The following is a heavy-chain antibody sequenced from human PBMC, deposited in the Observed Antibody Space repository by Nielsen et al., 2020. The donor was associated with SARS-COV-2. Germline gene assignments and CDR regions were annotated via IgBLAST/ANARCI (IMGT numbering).Heavy chain of an antibody. D-gene: IGHD3-10*01. V-gene: IGHV1-18*04. Sequence: SVQVSCKASGYSSISYGISGVRYPPAHGSEWMGWSRAFNGNTNYAQKLQGRVTMTTDTSTSTAYMELRGLRSDDTAVYYCARDHTMLRGRVVYFDLWGRGTLVTVSS. CDR2: SRAFNGNT. CDR1: GYSSISYG. CDR3: ARDHTMLRGRVVYFDL. J-gene: IGHJ2*01.